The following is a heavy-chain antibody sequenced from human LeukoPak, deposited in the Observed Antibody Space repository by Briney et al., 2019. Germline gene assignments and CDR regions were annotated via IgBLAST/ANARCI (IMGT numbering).Heavy chain of an antibody. CDR1: GGSISSGDYY. Sequence: PSETLSLTCTVSGGSISSGDYYWSWIRQPPGKGLEWIGYIYYSGSTYYNLSLKSRVTISVDTSKNQFSLKLSSVTAADTAVYYCARDLGTGEKYYFDYWGQGTLVTVSS. CDR3: ARDLGTGEKYYFDY. CDR2: IYYSGST. V-gene: IGHV4-30-4*01. D-gene: IGHD7-27*01. J-gene: IGHJ4*02.